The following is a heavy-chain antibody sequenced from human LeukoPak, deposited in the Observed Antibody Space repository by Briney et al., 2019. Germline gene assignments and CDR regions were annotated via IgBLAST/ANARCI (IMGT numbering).Heavy chain of an antibody. J-gene: IGHJ6*02. CDR1: GGTFSGYA. Sequence: GALVKVSCKASGGTFSGYAISWVRQAPGQGLEWMGRIIPILGIANYAQKFQGRVTITADKSTSTAYMELSSLGSEDTAVYYCARDLWFGNASYYYGMDVWGQGTTVTVSS. V-gene: IGHV1-69*04. CDR3: ARDLWFGNASYYYGMDV. D-gene: IGHD3-10*01. CDR2: IIPILGIA.